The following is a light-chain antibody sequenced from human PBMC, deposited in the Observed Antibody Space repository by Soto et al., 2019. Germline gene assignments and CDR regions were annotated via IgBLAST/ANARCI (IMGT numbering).Light chain of an antibody. J-gene: IGKJ4*01. CDR3: QKYTNAPT. Sequence: DIQMTQSPSSLSASVGDRVTITCRASQGISNYLDWYQQIPGKVPKLLISAASTLHAGVPSRFSGSGSGTDFTLTISILHPDYVANYYCQKYTNAPTFGGGTKVEIK. CDR1: QGISNY. V-gene: IGKV1-27*01. CDR2: AAS.